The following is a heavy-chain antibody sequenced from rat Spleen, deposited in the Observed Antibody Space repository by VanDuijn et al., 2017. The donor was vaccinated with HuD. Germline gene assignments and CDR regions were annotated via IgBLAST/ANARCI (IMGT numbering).Heavy chain of an antibody. D-gene: IGHD1-4*01. J-gene: IGHJ3*01. CDR1: GFSLISHS. CDR3: VRERVPGFAFYFDY. Sequence: QVQLKESGPGLVQSSQTLSLICTVSGFSLISHSVHWVRQPPGKGLEWMGGIWGDGSTDYNSVLKSRLTINRDTSKSQVFLKMNSLQTDDTAIYFCVRERVPGFAFYFDYWGQGTLVTVSS. V-gene: IGHV2-1*01. CDR2: IWGDGST.